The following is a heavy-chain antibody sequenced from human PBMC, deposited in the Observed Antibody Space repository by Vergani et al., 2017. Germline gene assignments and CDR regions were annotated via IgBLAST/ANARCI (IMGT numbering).Heavy chain of an antibody. CDR1: GFIFSSCW. Sequence: EVQLVESGGGLVQPGGSLRLSCAASGFIFSSCWMHWVRQAPGKGPVLVSRIKNTGDSTHYADSVKGRFTISRDNSKNTLYLQMNSLRVEDTAVYYCGRGSDNYNWGQGTLVTVSS. D-gene: IGHD5-24*01. CDR3: GRGSDNYN. V-gene: IGHV3-74*01. J-gene: IGHJ4*02. CDR2: IKNTGDST.